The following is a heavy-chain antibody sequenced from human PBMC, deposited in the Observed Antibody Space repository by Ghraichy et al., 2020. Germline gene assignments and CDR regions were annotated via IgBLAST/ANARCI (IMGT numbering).Heavy chain of an antibody. J-gene: IGHJ5*02. CDR1: GYSISSGYY. CDR2: IYHSGST. CDR3: ARGVVAATMGKNWFDP. V-gene: IGHV4-38-2*01. Sequence: SETRSLTCGVSGYSISSGYYWGWIRQPPGKGLEWIGSIYHSGSTYYNPSLKSRVTISVDTSKNQFSLKLSSVTAADTAVYYCARGVVAATMGKNWFDPWGQGTLVTVSS. D-gene: IGHD2-15*01.